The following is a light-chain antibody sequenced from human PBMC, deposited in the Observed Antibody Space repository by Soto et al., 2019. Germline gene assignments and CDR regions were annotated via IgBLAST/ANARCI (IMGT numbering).Light chain of an antibody. CDR3: QQTSSTPT. Sequence: DIQLTRSPSSLSASVGDRVTITCRASQSIRSYLNWYQQKPGKAPKLLIYAASSLQTGVSSRFSGSGSGTDFTLTISNLQPEDFATYYCQQTSSTPTFGGGTKVEIK. V-gene: IGKV1-39*01. J-gene: IGKJ4*01. CDR2: AAS. CDR1: QSIRSY.